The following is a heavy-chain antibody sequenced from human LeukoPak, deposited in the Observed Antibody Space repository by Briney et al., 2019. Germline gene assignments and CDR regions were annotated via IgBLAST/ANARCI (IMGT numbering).Heavy chain of an antibody. V-gene: IGHV3-21*01. Sequence: GGSLRLSCAASGFTFSSYSMNWVRQAPGKGLEWVSSISSSSSYIYYADSVKGRFTISRDNAKNSLYLQMNSLRAEDTAVYYCARDLSIATPSHYYDSSGFDYWGQGTLVTVSS. J-gene: IGHJ4*02. D-gene: IGHD3-22*01. CDR1: GFTFSSYS. CDR3: ARDLSIATPSHYYDSSGFDY. CDR2: ISSSSSYI.